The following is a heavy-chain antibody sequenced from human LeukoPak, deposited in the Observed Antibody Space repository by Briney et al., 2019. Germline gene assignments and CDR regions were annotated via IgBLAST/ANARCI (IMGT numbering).Heavy chain of an antibody. D-gene: IGHD3-16*02. CDR3: ASDRRDYVWGSYRD. J-gene: IGHJ4*02. V-gene: IGHV3-7*01. Sequence: PGGSLRLSCAAPGFTFSSYWMSWVRQAPGKGLEWVANIKQDGSEKYYVDSVKGRFTISRDNAKNSLYLQMNSLRAEDTAVYYCASDRRDYVWGSYRDWGQGTLVTVSS. CDR2: IKQDGSEK. CDR1: GFTFSSYW.